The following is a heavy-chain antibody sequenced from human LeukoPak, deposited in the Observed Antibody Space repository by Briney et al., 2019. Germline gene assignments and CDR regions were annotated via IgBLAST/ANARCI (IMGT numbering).Heavy chain of an antibody. CDR2: IKSKTDGGTT. Sequence: GGSLRLSCAASGFIFSSYGMHWVRQAPGKGLEWVGRIKSKTDGGTTDYAAPVKGRFTISRDDSKNTLYLQISSLKTEDTALYYCTTAPAQSDYWGQGTLVTVSS. CDR1: GFIFSSYG. V-gene: IGHV3-15*01. D-gene: IGHD2-2*01. J-gene: IGHJ4*02. CDR3: TTAPAQSDY.